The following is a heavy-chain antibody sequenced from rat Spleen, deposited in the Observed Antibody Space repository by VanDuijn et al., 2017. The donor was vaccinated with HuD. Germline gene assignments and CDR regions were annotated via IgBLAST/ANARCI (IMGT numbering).Heavy chain of an antibody. V-gene: IGHV5-46*01. J-gene: IGHJ2*01. CDR1: GFTFSSFP. CDR2: ISTSGGST. D-gene: IGHD5-1*01. CDR3: TRAWEGPFDY. Sequence: EVQLVESGGGLVQPGRSMKLSCAASGFTFSSFPMAWVRQAPTKGLEWVATISTSGGSTYYRDSVKGRFTISRDNAKSTLYLQMNSLRSEDTATYYCTRAWEGPFDYWGQGVMVTVSS.